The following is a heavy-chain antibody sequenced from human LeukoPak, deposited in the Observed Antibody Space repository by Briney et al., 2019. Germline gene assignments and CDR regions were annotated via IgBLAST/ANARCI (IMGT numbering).Heavy chain of an antibody. CDR2: VYHSGST. CDR3: ARLGPIADYFDY. V-gene: IGHV4-39*01. D-gene: IGHD6-13*01. J-gene: IGHJ4*02. Sequence: SETLSLTCLVSGGSISSTSYYWGWIRQSPGRGLEWIGSVYHSGSTYYNPSLKSRVIISVDTSKNQFSLKLSSVTAADTAVYYCARLGPIADYFDYWGQGTLVTVSS. CDR1: GGSISSTSYY.